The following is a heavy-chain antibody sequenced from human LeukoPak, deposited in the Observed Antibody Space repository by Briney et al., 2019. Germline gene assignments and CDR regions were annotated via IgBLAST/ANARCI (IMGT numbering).Heavy chain of an antibody. D-gene: IGHD2-21*02. V-gene: IGHV4-59*10. CDR1: GGSFSGYY. J-gene: IGHJ6*02. Sequence: PSETLSLTCAVYGGSFSGYYWSWIRQPPGKGLEWIGRIYTSGSTNYNPSLKSRVTISVDTSKNQFSLKLSSVTAADTAVYYCAREREVVTAILYYYYGMDVWGQGTTVTVSS. CDR3: AREREVVTAILYYYYGMDV. CDR2: IYTSGST.